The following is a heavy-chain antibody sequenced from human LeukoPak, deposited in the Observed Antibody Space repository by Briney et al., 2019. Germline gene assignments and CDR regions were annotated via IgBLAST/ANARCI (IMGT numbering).Heavy chain of an antibody. V-gene: IGHV4-59*08. CDR3: ARHGGLRYCSSTSCYPFDY. CDR1: GGSISSYY. J-gene: IGHJ4*02. D-gene: IGHD2-2*01. CDR2: IYYSGST. Sequence: SETLSLTCTVSGGSISSYYWSWIRQPPGKGLEWIGYIYYSGSTNYNPSLKSRVTISVDTSKNQFSLKLSSVTAADTAVYYCARHGGLRYCSSTSCYPFDYWGQGTLVTVSS.